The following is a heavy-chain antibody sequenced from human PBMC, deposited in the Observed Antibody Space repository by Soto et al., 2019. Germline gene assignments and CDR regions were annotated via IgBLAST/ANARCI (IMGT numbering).Heavy chain of an antibody. Sequence: EVQLVESGGGLVKPGGTLRLSCAASGFTFSNAWMSWVRQAPGKGLAWVGRIKSKTDGGTTDYAAPVKGRFTISRDDSKNTLYLQMNSLKTEDTAVYYCTTGVVARTTNYYFDYWGQGTLVTLSS. CDR2: IKSKTDGGTT. V-gene: IGHV3-15*01. CDR1: GFTFSNAW. CDR3: TTGVVARTTNYYFDY. J-gene: IGHJ4*02. D-gene: IGHD2-2*01.